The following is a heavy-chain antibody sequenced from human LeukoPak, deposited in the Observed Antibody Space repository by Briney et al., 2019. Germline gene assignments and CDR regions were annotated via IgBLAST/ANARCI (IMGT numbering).Heavy chain of an antibody. CDR2: VDPEDGET. CDR1: GYTFTSYD. J-gene: IGHJ6*03. CDR3: ATDPRRDIVVVPAANRYYYYYMDV. V-gene: IGHV1-69-2*01. Sequence: ASVKVSCKASGYTFTSYDINWVRQAPGKGLEWMGLVDPEDGETIYAEKFQGRVTITADTSTDTAYMELSSLRSEDTAVYYCATDPRRDIVVVPAANRYYYYYMDVWGKGTTVTVSS. D-gene: IGHD2-2*01.